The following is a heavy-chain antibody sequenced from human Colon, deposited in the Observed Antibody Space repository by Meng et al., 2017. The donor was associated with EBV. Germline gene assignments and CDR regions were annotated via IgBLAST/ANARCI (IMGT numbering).Heavy chain of an antibody. CDR1: GGSFSGYV. CDR3: ARVPTTGYKDH. Sequence: QLGAGLFSPSETLSLTCTVNGGSFSGYVLRWVCQPPGKGMEWIGEVSHPGSANYNPSLKSRVTISVDASEKQFSLRLTSVTAADSAVYYCARVPTTGYKDHWGQGTLVTVSS. J-gene: IGHJ4*02. V-gene: IGHV4-34*01. CDR2: VSHPGSA. D-gene: IGHD3-9*01.